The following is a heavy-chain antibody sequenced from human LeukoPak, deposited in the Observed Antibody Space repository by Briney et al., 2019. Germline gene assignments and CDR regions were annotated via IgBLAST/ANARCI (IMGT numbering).Heavy chain of an antibody. CDR1: GFTFSDYY. V-gene: IGHV3-11*01. Sequence: GGSLRLSCAASGFTFSDYYMNWIRQAPGKGLEWVSYIVGSGTTMYYADSVKGRFTISRDNAKNSLYMQMNSLRAEDTAVYYCAKDLYIVVVPAAISFDPWGQGTLVTVSS. CDR2: IVGSGTTM. CDR3: AKDLYIVVVPAAISFDP. D-gene: IGHD2-2*02. J-gene: IGHJ5*02.